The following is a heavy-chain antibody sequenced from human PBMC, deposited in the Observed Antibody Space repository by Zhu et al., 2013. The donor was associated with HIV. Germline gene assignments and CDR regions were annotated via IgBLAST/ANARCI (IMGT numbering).Heavy chain of an antibody. Sequence: QVQLVQSGAEVKKPGSSVKVSCKASGGTFSSYAISWVRQAPGQGLEWMGGIIPIFGTANYAQKFQGRVTITADKSTSTAYMELSSLRSEDTAVYYCARDSRDIVVVPAAMGYYYYGMDVWGQGP. CDR3: ARDSRDIVVVPAAMGYYYYGMDV. CDR1: GGTFSSYA. D-gene: IGHD2-2*01. CDR2: IIPIFGTA. V-gene: IGHV1-69*06. J-gene: IGHJ6*02.